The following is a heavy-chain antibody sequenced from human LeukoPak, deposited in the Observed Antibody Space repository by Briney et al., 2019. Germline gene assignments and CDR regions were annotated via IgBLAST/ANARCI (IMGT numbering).Heavy chain of an antibody. CDR1: GFTFSSYS. CDR3: AKDDAISDDFWSGYYTPFDY. J-gene: IGHJ4*02. CDR2: ISSSSTNI. Sequence: GGSLRLSCAASGFTFSSYSMNWVRQAPGKGLEWVSYISSSSTNIYYADSVKGRFTISRDNSKNTLYLQMNSLRAEDTAVYYCAKDDAISDDFWSGYYTPFDYWGQGTLVTVSS. D-gene: IGHD3-3*01. V-gene: IGHV3-48*01.